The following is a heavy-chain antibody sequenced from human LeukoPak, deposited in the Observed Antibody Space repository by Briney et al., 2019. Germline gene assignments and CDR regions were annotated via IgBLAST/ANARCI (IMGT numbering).Heavy chain of an antibody. CDR3: ARAYSSTSGRDALDI. CDR1: GFTFSSYS. CDR2: ISSSSSTI. Sequence: GGSLRLSCAASGFTFSSYSMSWVRQAPGKGLEWVSYISSSSSTIYYADSVKGRFTISRDNAKNSLFVQMNSLRADDTAVYYCARAYSSTSGRDALDIWGQGAMVTVS. J-gene: IGHJ3*02. D-gene: IGHD6-13*01. V-gene: IGHV3-48*01.